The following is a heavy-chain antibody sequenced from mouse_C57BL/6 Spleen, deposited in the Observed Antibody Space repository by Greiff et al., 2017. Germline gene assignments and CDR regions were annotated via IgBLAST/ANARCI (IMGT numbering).Heavy chain of an antibody. CDR1: GYAFSSYW. Sequence: VQLQQSGAELVKPGASVKISCKASGYAFSSYWMNWVKQRPGTGLEWIGQIYPGDGDTNYNGKFKGKATLTADKSSSTAYMQLSSLTSEDSAVFFCARYGTAQGAMDYWGQGTSVTVSS. CDR2: IYPGDGDT. D-gene: IGHD3-2*02. V-gene: IGHV1-80*01. J-gene: IGHJ4*01. CDR3: ARYGTAQGAMDY.